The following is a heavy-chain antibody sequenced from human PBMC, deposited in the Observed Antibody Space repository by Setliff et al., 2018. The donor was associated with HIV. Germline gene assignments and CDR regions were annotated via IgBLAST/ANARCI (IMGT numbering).Heavy chain of an antibody. CDR2: ISAYNGNT. CDR3: ARDPTVVMSYYYYGMDV. V-gene: IGHV1-18*01. Sequence: ASVKVSCKASGYTFTSYGISWVRQAPGQGLEWMGWISAYNGNTNYAQKFQGRVTITRDTSASTAYMELSSLRSEDTAVYYCARDPTVVMSYYYYGMDVWGQGTTVTVSS. CDR1: GYTFTSYG. D-gene: IGHD2-15*01. J-gene: IGHJ6*02.